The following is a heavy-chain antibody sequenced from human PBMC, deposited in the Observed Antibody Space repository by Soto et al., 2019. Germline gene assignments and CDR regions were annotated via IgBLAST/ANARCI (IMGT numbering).Heavy chain of an antibody. J-gene: IGHJ3*02. D-gene: IGHD1-26*01. V-gene: IGHV3-30-3*01. CDR1: GFTFSSYA. CDR3: ARDPQWELLRPFDALDI. Sequence: GSLRLSCAASGFTFSSYAMPWVRQAPGKGLEWVAVISYDGSNKYYADSVKGRFTISRDNSKNTLYLQMNSLRAEDTAVYYCARDPQWELLRPFDALDIWGQGTMVTVAS. CDR2: ISYDGSNK.